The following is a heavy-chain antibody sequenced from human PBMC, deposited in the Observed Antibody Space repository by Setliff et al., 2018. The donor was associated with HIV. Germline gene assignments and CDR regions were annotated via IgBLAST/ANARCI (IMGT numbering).Heavy chain of an antibody. CDR2: TYSSGST. CDR3: ARASSDIPGVDSNYFDD. CDR1: GGSISSDTYH. V-gene: IGHV4-61*09. J-gene: IGHJ4*02. Sequence: SETLSLTCTVSGGSISSDTYHYSWIRQPAGEGLEWIGQTYSSGSTKCNPSLKSRVTMSVDTSKNQFSLKLNSLIAADTAVYYCARASSDIPGVDSNYFDDWGQGTLVTVSS. D-gene: IGHD2-2*01.